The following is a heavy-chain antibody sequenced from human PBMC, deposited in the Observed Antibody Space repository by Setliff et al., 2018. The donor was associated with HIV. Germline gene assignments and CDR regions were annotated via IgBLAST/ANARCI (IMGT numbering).Heavy chain of an antibody. CDR1: GDSISSSSYY. J-gene: IGHJ4*02. Sequence: PSETLSLTCTVSGDSISSSSYYWTWIRQSPEKGLEWIGEVNHSGSTNYSPSLKSRVTISVDTSKNQFSLKLSSVTAADTALYYCARSASSGWYDGYDYWGRGTLVTVSS. CDR3: ARSASSGWYDGYDY. CDR2: VNHSGST. V-gene: IGHV4-39*07. D-gene: IGHD6-19*01.